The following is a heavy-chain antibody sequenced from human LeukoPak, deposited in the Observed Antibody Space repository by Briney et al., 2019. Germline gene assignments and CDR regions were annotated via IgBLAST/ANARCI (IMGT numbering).Heavy chain of an antibody. CDR3: AKSLWGGFDY. CDR1: GLTFSGYA. D-gene: IGHD3-10*01. J-gene: IGHJ4*02. CDR2: ISGSGGST. V-gene: IGHV3-23*01. Sequence: PGGSLRLSCAASGLTFSGYAMSWVRQAPGKGLEWVSGISGSGGSTYSADSVKGRFTISRDNSKNTLYLQMNSLRAEDTAVYYCAKSLWGGFDYWGQGTLVAVSS.